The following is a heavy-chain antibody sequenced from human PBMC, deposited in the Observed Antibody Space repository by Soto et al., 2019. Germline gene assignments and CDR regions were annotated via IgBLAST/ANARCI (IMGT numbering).Heavy chain of an antibody. D-gene: IGHD3-10*01. J-gene: IGHJ6*02. CDR1: GGSVTSEGYY. V-gene: IGHV4-61*08. CDR2: VYNRGST. CDR3: ARDRGQVRAYTSGSNNYYYYGLDV. Sequence: SETLSLTCTVSGGSVTSEGYYWSWIRRPPGQGLEWVGYVYNRGSTQYNPSLESRVTISVDTSKNQVTLKLSSVTAADAAVYYCARDRGQVRAYTSGSNNYYYYGLDVWGPGTTVTVSS.